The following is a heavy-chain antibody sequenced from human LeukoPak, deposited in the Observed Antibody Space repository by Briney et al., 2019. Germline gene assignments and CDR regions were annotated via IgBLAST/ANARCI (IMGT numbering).Heavy chain of an antibody. J-gene: IGHJ5*02. Sequence: SETLSLTCTVSGGSISSYYWSWIRQPPGTGLEWIGYISYTGSTNYNPSLKSRVTISIDTSKNQFSLRLSSVTAADTAVYYCARVPRIEAGATGDWFDPWGQGTVVTVSS. CDR1: GGSISSYY. D-gene: IGHD6-13*01. CDR3: ARVPRIEAGATGDWFDP. V-gene: IGHV4-59*01. CDR2: ISYTGST.